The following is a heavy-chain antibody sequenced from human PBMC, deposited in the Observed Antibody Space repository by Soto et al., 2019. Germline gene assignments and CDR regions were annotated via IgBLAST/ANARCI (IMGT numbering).Heavy chain of an antibody. CDR2: ISDDGSKT. CDR1: GVSFSGYG. J-gene: IGHJ4*02. Sequence: QVQLVESGGGVVQPGTSLRLSCADSGVSFSGYGMHWVRQAPGKGLEWVAVISDDGSKTYYADSVKGRFIISRDNSRNPLYLQMNSLRDEDTAVYHCAKGRIPASGSYRNIAYWGQGTPVTVSS. V-gene: IGHV3-30*18. D-gene: IGHD3-16*02. CDR3: AKGRIPASGSYRNIAY.